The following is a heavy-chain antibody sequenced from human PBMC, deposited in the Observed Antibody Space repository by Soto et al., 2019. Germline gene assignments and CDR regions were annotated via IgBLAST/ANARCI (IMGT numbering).Heavy chain of an antibody. V-gene: IGHV3-21*01. CDR3: ARDLPYDGMDV. CDR2: ISTSSSNV. J-gene: IGHJ6*02. CDR1: GFTFSTHS. Sequence: GGSLRLSCAASGFTFSTHSMNWVRQAPGKGLEWVSSISTSSSNVHYADLVEGRFTISRDNAKNSLYLQMDSLRAEDTAIYYCARDLPYDGMDVWGQGTTVTVSS.